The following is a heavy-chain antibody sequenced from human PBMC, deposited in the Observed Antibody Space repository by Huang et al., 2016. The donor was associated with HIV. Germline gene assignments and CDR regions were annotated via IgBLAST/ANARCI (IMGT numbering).Heavy chain of an antibody. J-gene: IGHJ3*02. D-gene: IGHD3-22*01. CDR2: IYYSGST. CDR1: GGSITSSSYY. V-gene: IGHV4-39*01. Sequence: QLQLQGSGPGLVKPSETLSLTCTVSGGSITSSSYYWGWIRQPPGEGLGGVGSIYYSGSTDYNPSRKGRLTVSVDTAKNQFSLKLSSVTAADTAVYYCARHFSYYDSSGYTPRDAFDIWGQGTMVTVSS. CDR3: ARHFSYYDSSGYTPRDAFDI.